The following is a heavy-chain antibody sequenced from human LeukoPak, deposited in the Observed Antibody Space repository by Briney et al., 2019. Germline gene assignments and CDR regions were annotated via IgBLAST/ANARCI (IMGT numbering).Heavy chain of an antibody. D-gene: IGHD3-9*01. Sequence: SETLSLTCTVSGGSISSSSYYWGWVRQPPGKGLEWIGSIYYSGSTYYNPSLKSRVTISVDTSKNQFSLKLSSVTAADTAVYYCARGRYFDWLVARDRGQGYYFDYWGQGTLVTVSS. CDR3: ARGRYFDWLVARDRGQGYYFDY. J-gene: IGHJ4*02. V-gene: IGHV4-39*07. CDR2: IYYSGST. CDR1: GGSISSSSYY.